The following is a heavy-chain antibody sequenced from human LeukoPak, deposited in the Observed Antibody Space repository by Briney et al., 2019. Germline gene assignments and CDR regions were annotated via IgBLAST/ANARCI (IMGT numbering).Heavy chain of an antibody. V-gene: IGHV1-18*01. Sequence: ASVKVSCKPSGYTFTSYDISWVRQAPGQGLEWMGGISAYNGNTKYAQKLQGRVTMTTDTSTSTAYMELRSLRSDDTAVYYCARDCSGGTCYVDYWGQGTLVTVSS. CDR3: ARDCSGGTCYVDY. J-gene: IGHJ4*02. D-gene: IGHD2-15*01. CDR1: GYTFTSYD. CDR2: ISAYNGNT.